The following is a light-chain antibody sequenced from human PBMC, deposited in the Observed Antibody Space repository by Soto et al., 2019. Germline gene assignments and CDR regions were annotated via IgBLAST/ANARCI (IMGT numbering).Light chain of an antibody. J-gene: IGKJ2*01. CDR2: AAS. Sequence: DIPMTQSPSSLSASVEDSVTITCRASQSINNYLNWYQQKPGKAPKLLIYAASSLLSGVPSRFSGSGSGTDFTLTISSLQPEDFATYYCQQSYSAPIYTFGQGTKLDIK. CDR3: QQSYSAPIYT. CDR1: QSINNY. V-gene: IGKV1-39*01.